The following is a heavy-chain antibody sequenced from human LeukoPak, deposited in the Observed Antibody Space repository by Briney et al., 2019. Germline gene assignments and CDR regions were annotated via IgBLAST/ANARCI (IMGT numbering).Heavy chain of an antibody. CDR1: GVFINSNTYS. CDR2: ISYTGNT. J-gene: IGHJ4*02. CDR3: ARHFGYDDTSDYQGVPDH. Sequence: SETLSLTCAVSGVFINSNTYSWGWIRQPPGGGLEGIGTISYTGNTYYNSSLKSRLTISVDTSKTQFSLKLSSVTAADTAVYYCARHFGYDDTSDYQGVPDHWGQGSLVTVSS. V-gene: IGHV4-39*01. D-gene: IGHD3-22*01.